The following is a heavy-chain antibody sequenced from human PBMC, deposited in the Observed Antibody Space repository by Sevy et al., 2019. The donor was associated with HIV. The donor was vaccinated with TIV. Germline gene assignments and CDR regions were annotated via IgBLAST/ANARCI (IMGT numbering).Heavy chain of an antibody. CDR1: GDSVSGGNYN. J-gene: IGHJ4*02. CDR2: IYYSGST. CDR3: ARGLFDY. V-gene: IGHV4-61*01. Sequence: SETLSLTCTVSGDSVSGGNYNWSWIRQPPGKELEWNGYIYYSGSTNYNPSLKRRVTISIDTSKNQFSLRLTSVTAADTAVYYCARGLFDYWGQGTLVTVSS.